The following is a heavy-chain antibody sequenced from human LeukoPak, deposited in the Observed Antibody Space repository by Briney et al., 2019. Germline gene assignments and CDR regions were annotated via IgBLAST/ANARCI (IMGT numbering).Heavy chain of an antibody. J-gene: IGHJ4*02. CDR1: GFTFSSHW. V-gene: IGHV3-74*01. CDR3: ARAWGLDY. CDR2: INSDGSST. D-gene: IGHD7-27*01. Sequence: PGGSLRLSCAASGFTFSSHWMHWVRQGPGKGLVWVSRINSDGSSTGYEDSVKGRFTISRDNAKNTLDLQMNNLRAEDTAVYYCARAWGLDYWGQGTLVTVSS.